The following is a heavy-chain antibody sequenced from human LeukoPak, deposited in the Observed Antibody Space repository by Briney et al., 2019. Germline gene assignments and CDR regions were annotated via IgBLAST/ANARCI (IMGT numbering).Heavy chain of an antibody. V-gene: IGHV4-39*01. Sequence: PSETLSLTCTVSGGSISSRPYYWGWVRQPPGKGLEWIGSISYSGSIHYNPSLKSRVTISVVTSKNHFSLRLSSVTAADTAVYYCATLEIGDYYFDYWGQGTLVTVSS. CDR3: ATLEIGDYYFDY. D-gene: IGHD3-16*01. J-gene: IGHJ4*02. CDR2: ISYSGSI. CDR1: GGSISSRPYY.